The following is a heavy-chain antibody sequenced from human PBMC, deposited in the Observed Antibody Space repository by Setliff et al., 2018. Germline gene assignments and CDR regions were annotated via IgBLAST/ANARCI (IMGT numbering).Heavy chain of an antibody. CDR2: INHSGST. J-gene: IGHJ4*02. Sequence: SETLSLTCAVYGGSFSGYYWSWIRQPPGKGLEWIGEINHSGSTNYNPSLKSRVTISVDTAQNQFSLKLSSVTAADTAVYYCARGGVTAVWDLTDWGQGTLVTVSS. V-gene: IGHV4-34*01. CDR1: GGSFSGYY. D-gene: IGHD2-21*02. CDR3: ARGGVTAVWDLTD.